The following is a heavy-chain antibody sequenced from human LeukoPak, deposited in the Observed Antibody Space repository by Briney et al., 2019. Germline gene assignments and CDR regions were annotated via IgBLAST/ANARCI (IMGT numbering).Heavy chain of an antibody. CDR3: ARDRGSSQPDD. D-gene: IGHD6-13*01. CDR1: GYTLSSYS. Sequence: GLSLRLSYAASGYTLSSYSMNWVRQAPGKGLEGVSSISSSSSYIYYADSVKGRFTISRDNAKNSLYLQMNYLTAEDTADYYYARDRGSSQPDDWGQGTLVTVSS. CDR2: ISSSSSYI. V-gene: IGHV3-21*01. J-gene: IGHJ4*02.